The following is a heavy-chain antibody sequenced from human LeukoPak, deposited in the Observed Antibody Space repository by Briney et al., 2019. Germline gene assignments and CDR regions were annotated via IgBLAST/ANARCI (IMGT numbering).Heavy chain of an antibody. Sequence: AGGSLRLSCAASRFTFSSYSMHWVRQAPGKGLEWVALISKDGSITFYADSVKGRFTISRDNSKNTLYLQINSLRTEDTSVYFCARESYGDFYFDYWGQRTLLTVSS. CDR2: ISKDGSIT. CDR1: RFTFSSYS. CDR3: ARESYGDFYFDY. D-gene: IGHD4-17*01. J-gene: IGHJ4*02. V-gene: IGHV3-30*04.